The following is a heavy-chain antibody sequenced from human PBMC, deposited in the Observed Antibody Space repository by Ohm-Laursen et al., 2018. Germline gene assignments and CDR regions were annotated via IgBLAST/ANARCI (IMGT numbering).Heavy chain of an antibody. CDR1: GASISSEY. CDR3: ARQSPSRNYYDDSGYYGPFDF. Sequence: SDTLSLTCAASGASISSEYWTWIRQPPGKGLEWIGYIHYTGSTNYSPSLKSRVTISVDRSKTQFSLKLSSVTAADTAVYYCARQSPSRNYYDDSGYYGPFDFWGQGTLVTVSS. CDR2: IHYTGST. V-gene: IGHV4-59*08. D-gene: IGHD3-22*01. J-gene: IGHJ4*01.